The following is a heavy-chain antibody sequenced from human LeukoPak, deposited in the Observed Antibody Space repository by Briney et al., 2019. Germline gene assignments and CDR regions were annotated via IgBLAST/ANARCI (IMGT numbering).Heavy chain of an antibody. CDR1: GGSISSGGYS. D-gene: IGHD2-15*01. CDR2: VHYSGNT. CDR3: ARGVGCSGGTCYSVYWLDP. Sequence: SQTLSLTCAVSGGSISSGGYSWSWIRQPPGKGLEWIGYVHYSGNTKYSSSPRSRVTTSVDTSRSQFSLKLNSVTAADTAVYYCARGVGCSGGTCYSVYWLDPWGQGTLVTVSS. J-gene: IGHJ5*02. V-gene: IGHV4-30-4*07.